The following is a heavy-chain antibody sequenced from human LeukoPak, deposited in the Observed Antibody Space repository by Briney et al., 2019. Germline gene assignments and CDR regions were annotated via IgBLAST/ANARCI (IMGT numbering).Heavy chain of an antibody. CDR2: ISSSSGYT. CDR3: ARDRLVKGIDY. Sequence: PGGSLRLSCAASGFTFSDYYMSWIRQAPGKGLEWVSYISSSSGYTNYADSVKGRFTISRDNAKNSLYLQMNSLRAEDTAVYYCARDRLVKGIDYWGQGTLVTVSS. CDR1: GFTFSDYY. J-gene: IGHJ4*02. D-gene: IGHD2-2*01. V-gene: IGHV3-11*06.